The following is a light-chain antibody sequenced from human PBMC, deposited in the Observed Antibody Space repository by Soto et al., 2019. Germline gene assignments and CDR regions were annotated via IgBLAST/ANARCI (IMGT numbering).Light chain of an antibody. Sequence: EIVLTQSPATLSVSPGERVTLSCRASQSIDTYLAWYQQKPGQPPRPLIYGASNRTTGVPARFSGSGSGTDFTLTISSLQSEDFAFYYCHQYDHWPRGTFGQGTKVEI. V-gene: IGKV3-15*01. CDR1: QSIDTY. CDR3: HQYDHWPRGT. CDR2: GAS. J-gene: IGKJ2*01.